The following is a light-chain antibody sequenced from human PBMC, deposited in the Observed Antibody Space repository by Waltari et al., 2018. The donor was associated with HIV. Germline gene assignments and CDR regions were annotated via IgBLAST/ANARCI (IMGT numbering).Light chain of an antibody. CDR1: QSVSVY. J-gene: IGKJ1*01. CDR3: YQRSDWPRT. CDR2: DAS. V-gene: IGKV3-11*01. Sequence: EIVLTQSPATLSLSPGDRATLSCRASQSVSVYLAWYQQKPGQAPRLLIYDASNRATGIPVRFSDSGSGTDFTLTISSLEPEDFAVYYCYQRSDWPRTFGQGTKVEIK.